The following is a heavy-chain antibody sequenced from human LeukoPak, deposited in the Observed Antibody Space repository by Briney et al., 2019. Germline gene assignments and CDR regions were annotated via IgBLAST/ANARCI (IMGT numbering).Heavy chain of an antibody. D-gene: IGHD3-22*01. CDR3: AREKYYYDSSGYYSVTDDY. V-gene: IGHV4-4*02. J-gene: IGHJ4*02. Sequence: PSGTLSLTCAVSGGSISSSNWWSWVRQPPGKGLEWIGEIYHSGSTNYNPSLKSRVTISVDKSKNQFSLKLSSVTAADTAVYYCAREKYYYDSSGYYSVTDDYWGQGTLVTVSS. CDR1: GGSISSSNW. CDR2: IYHSGST.